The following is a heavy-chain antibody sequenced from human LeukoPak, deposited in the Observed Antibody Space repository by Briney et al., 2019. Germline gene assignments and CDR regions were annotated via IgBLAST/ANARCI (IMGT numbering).Heavy chain of an antibody. Sequence: ASVKVSCKASGYTFTSYAMNWVRQAPGQGLEWMGWISAYNGNTNYAQKLQGRVTMTTDTSTSTAYMELRSLRSDDTAVYYCARTGYDSSGYYYFRDYFDYWGQGTLVTVSS. V-gene: IGHV1-18*01. CDR1: GYTFTSYA. J-gene: IGHJ4*02. CDR3: ARTGYDSSGYYYFRDYFDY. CDR2: ISAYNGNT. D-gene: IGHD3-22*01.